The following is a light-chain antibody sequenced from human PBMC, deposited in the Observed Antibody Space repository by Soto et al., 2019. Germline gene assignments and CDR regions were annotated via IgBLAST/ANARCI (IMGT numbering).Light chain of an antibody. J-gene: IGKJ1*01. CDR3: QQYNSYSRT. Sequence: DIQMTQSPSTLSASVGDRVTITCRASQSITIWLAWYQQKPGKAPKLLIFDASSLESGVPSRFSCSGSGTEFTLTISSLQPDDFATYYCQQYNSYSRTFGQGTKVEIK. V-gene: IGKV1-5*01. CDR2: DAS. CDR1: QSITIW.